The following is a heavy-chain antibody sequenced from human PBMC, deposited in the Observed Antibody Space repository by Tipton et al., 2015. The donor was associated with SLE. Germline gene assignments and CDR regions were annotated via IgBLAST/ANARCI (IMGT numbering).Heavy chain of an antibody. CDR2: ISGDGDST. CDR1: GFTLDDYD. V-gene: IGHV3-43*02. CDR3: AKESAGSFQH. D-gene: IGHD6-19*01. Sequence: SLRLSCATSGFTLDDYDIHWVRQAPGKGLEWASLISGDGDSTYYADSVKGRFTVSRDNSKNSLYLQMNSLRTEDTASYYCAKESAGSFQHWGQGTLVTVSS. J-gene: IGHJ1*01.